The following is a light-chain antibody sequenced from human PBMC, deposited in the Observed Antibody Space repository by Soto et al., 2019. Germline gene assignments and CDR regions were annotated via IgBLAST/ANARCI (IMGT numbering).Light chain of an antibody. CDR2: GAS. Sequence: IVLTQSPGTLSLSPGERATLSCRASQSVSSTYVAWYQQKSGQAPRLLIYGASSRATGIPDRFSGSGSGTDFTLTISRLEPEDFAVYYCHQYVSSWTFGQGTKVGIK. V-gene: IGKV3-20*01. CDR1: QSVSSTY. J-gene: IGKJ1*01. CDR3: HQYVSSWT.